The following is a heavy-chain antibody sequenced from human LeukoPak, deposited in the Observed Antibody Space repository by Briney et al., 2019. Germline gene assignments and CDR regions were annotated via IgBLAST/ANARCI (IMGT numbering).Heavy chain of an antibody. CDR1: GFTFSSYG. CDR3: AKGLRYCSGGSCST. D-gene: IGHD2-15*01. V-gene: IGHV3-30*18. Sequence: GGSLRLSCAAYGFTFSSYGMHWDRQAPGKGLEWVAVISYDGSNKYYADSVKGRFTISRDNSKNTLYLQMNGLRAEDTAVYYCAKGLRYCSGGSCSTWGQGTLVTVSS. J-gene: IGHJ5*02. CDR2: ISYDGSNK.